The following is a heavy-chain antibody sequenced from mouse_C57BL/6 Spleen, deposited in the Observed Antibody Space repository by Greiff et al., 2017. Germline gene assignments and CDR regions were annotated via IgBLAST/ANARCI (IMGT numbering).Heavy chain of an antibody. D-gene: IGHD2-5*01. J-gene: IGHJ4*01. CDR3: ARQNYSNYGYAMDY. CDR2: ISSGGSYT. Sequence: EVQVVESGGDLVKPGGSLKLSCAASGFTFSSYGMSWVRQTPDKRLEWVATISSGGSYTYYPDSVKGRFTISRDNAKNTLYLQMSSLKSEDTAMYYCARQNYSNYGYAMDYWGQGTSVTVSS. CDR1: GFTFSSYG. V-gene: IGHV5-6*01.